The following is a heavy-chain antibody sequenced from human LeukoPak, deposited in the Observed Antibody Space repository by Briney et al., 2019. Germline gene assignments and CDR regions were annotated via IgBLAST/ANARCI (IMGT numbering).Heavy chain of an antibody. CDR3: ARQHYDILTGVTNFDY. J-gene: IGHJ4*02. CDR1: GYRFTSYW. Sequence: GESLKISCKGSGYRFTSYWIGWVRQMPGKGLEWMGIIYPGDSDTRHSPSFQGQVTISADKSISTAYLQWSSLKASDTAMYYCARQHYDILTGVTNFDYWGQGTLVTVSS. V-gene: IGHV5-51*01. CDR2: IYPGDSDT. D-gene: IGHD3-9*01.